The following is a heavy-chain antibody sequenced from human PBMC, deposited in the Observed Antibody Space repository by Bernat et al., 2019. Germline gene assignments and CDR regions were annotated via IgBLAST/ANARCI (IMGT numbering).Heavy chain of an antibody. D-gene: IGHD3-3*01. CDR1: GGSITSYY. Sequence: QVQLQESGPGLVKPSETLSLTCTVSGGSITSYYWNWIRQPPGKGLEWIGNIYYRENTNYNPSLKSRVTISVDTSKNQFSLKLTSVTAADTAVYFCARGVNYEFWSGPTSGGWFDPWGQGTLVTVSS. CDR2: IYYRENT. J-gene: IGHJ5*02. V-gene: IGHV4-59*01. CDR3: ARGVNYEFWSGPTSGGWFDP.